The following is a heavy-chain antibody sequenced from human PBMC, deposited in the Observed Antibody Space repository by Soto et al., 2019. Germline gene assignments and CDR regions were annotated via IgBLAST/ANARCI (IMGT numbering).Heavy chain of an antibody. J-gene: IGHJ6*02. Sequence: QVQLVQSGAEVKKLGASVKVSCKASGYTFSSYDINSVRQATGQGLEWMGWMNPKSGHTGSAQKFQGRVTMTRDTFISTAYMEMSSLRSEDTAIYYCARTDGYLDVWGQGTTVTVSS. D-gene: IGHD3-22*01. CDR3: ARTDGYLDV. CDR1: GYTFSSYD. CDR2: MNPKSGHT. V-gene: IGHV1-8*01.